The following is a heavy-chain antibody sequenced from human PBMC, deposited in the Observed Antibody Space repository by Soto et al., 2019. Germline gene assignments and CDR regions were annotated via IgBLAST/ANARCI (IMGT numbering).Heavy chain of an antibody. V-gene: IGHV4-59*12. CDR2: IYYSGST. CDR1: GGSISSYY. CDR3: ARVRDWFDP. J-gene: IGHJ5*02. D-gene: IGHD3-3*01. Sequence: SETLSLTCTVSGGSISSYYWSWIRQPPGKGLEWIGYIYYSGSTNYNPSLKSRVTISVDTSKNQFSLRLTSVTAADTAVYYCARVRDWFDPWGQGTLVTVSS.